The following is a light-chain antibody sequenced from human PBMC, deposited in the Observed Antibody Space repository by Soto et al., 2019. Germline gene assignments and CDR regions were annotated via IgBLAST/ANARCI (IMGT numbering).Light chain of an antibody. CDR1: QSVSSSY. V-gene: IGKV3-20*01. Sequence: DIVLTQSPGTLSLSPGERATLSCRASQSVSSSYLAWYQQKPGQAPRLLMYAASIRTTGIPDRFSGSGSGTDFTLTISRLEPEDFAVYYCQQSHHSFTFGQGTRLEI. J-gene: IGKJ5*01. CDR2: AAS. CDR3: QQSHHSFT.